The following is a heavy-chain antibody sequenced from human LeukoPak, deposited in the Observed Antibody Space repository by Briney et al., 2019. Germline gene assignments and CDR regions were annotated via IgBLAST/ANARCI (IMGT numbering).Heavy chain of an antibody. CDR1: GGSISSSSYY. V-gene: IGHV4-39*01. CDR2: IYYSGST. CDR3: ARRNVFFDAFDI. J-gene: IGHJ3*02. D-gene: IGHD3-3*01. Sequence: SETLSLTCTVSGGSISSSSYYWGWIRQPPGKGLEWIGSIYYSGSTYYNPSLKSRVTISVDTSKNQFSLKLSSVTAADTAVYYCARRNVFFDAFDIWGQGTMVTVSS.